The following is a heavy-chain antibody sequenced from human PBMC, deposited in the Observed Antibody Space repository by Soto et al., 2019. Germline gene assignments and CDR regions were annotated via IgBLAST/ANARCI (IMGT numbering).Heavy chain of an antibody. D-gene: IGHD6-19*01. V-gene: IGHV3-7*01. CDR2: IREDGSEK. J-gene: IGHJ4*02. CDR3: ARNLAVAGNYFDY. Sequence: EVQLVESGGDLVQSGGSLRLSCAASGFTVSTYWMSWFRQAPGKGLEWVANIREDGSEKNYVDSVKGRFTISRDNTKNSLSLQMNSLRAEDTAVYYCARNLAVAGNYFDYWGQGTLVTVSS. CDR1: GFTVSTYW.